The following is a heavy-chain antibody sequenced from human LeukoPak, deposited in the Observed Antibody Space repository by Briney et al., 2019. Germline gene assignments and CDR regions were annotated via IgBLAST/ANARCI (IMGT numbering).Heavy chain of an antibody. V-gene: IGHV1-46*01. CDR2: INPSGGST. J-gene: IGHJ4*02. CDR1: GYTFTSYY. D-gene: IGHD2-21*01. Sequence: ASVKVSCKASGYTFTSYYMHWVRQAPGQGLEWMGIINPSGGSTSYAQKFQGRVTITADESTSTAYMELSSLRSEDTAVYYCAIPYGAYCGGDCYSNSPGDYWGQGTLVTVSS. CDR3: AIPYGAYCGGDCYSNSPGDY.